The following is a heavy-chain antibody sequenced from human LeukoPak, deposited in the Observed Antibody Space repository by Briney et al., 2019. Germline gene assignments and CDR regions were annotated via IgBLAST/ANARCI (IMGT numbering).Heavy chain of an antibody. V-gene: IGHV4-39*01. CDR2: IYYSGST. CDR3: ASRNGGAD. CDR1: GGSMSSSSYY. J-gene: IGHJ4*02. Sequence: SETLSLTCTVSGGSMSSSSYYWGWIRQPPGKGLEWIGSIYYSGSTYYNPSLKSRVTISVDTSKNQFSLNLSSVTAADTAVYYCASRNGGADWGQGTLVTVSS. D-gene: IGHD3-16*01.